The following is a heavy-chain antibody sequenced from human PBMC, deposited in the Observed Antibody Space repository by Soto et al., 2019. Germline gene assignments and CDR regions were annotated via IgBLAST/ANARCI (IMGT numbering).Heavy chain of an antibody. J-gene: IGHJ4*02. D-gene: IGHD6-13*01. Sequence: SETLSLTCTVSGDSISSSYWSWIRQPPGKGLEWIGYISYSGSTNYNPSLKSRVTISVGTSKNQFSLKLSSVTAADTAVYYCAKEGQAGYSSSWFHYWGQGTLVTVSS. CDR3: AKEGQAGYSSSWFHY. CDR1: GDSISSSY. V-gene: IGHV4-59*01. CDR2: ISYSGST.